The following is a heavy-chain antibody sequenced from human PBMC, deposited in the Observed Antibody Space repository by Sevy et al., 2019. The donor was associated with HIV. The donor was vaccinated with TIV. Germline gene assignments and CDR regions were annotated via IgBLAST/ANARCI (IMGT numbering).Heavy chain of an antibody. CDR3: ATWGAFPNYGLDV. J-gene: IGHJ6*02. D-gene: IGHD3-16*01. CDR1: GFIVTEKY. V-gene: IGHV3-66*01. Sequence: GGSLRLSCAASGFIVTEKYMTWVRHVPARGREWVSSIYSGGNTYYRDSVKDRFIISRDTSKNTIYLQMNSLRGDDTGVYYCATWGAFPNYGLDVWGQGTTVTVSS. CDR2: IYSGGNT.